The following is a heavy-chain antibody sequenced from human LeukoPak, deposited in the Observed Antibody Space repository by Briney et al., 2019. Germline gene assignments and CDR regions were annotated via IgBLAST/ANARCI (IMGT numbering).Heavy chain of an antibody. CDR1: GFTFDDYA. D-gene: IGHD3-22*01. Sequence: GGSLRLSCAASGFTFDDYAMHWVRQAPGKGLEWVSGISWNSGSIGYADSVKGRFTISRDNAKNSLYLQMNSLRAEDTAVYYARVHSSGWVDYMDVWGKGTTVTVSS. V-gene: IGHV3-9*01. CDR3: RVHSSGWVDYMDV. CDR2: ISWNSGSI. J-gene: IGHJ6*03.